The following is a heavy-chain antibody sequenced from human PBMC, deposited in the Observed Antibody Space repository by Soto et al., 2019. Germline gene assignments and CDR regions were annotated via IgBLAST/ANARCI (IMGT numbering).Heavy chain of an antibody. CDR1: GGSISSGDYY. J-gene: IGHJ3*02. CDR3: ARDMAGDYAFDI. CDR2: IYYSGST. Sequence: SETLSLSCTVSGGSISSGDYYWSWIRQPPGKGLEWIGYIYYSGSTYYNPSLKSRVTISVDTSKNQFSLKLSSVTAADTAVYYCARDMAGDYAFDIWGQGTMVTVS. V-gene: IGHV4-30-4*01. D-gene: IGHD2-21*01.